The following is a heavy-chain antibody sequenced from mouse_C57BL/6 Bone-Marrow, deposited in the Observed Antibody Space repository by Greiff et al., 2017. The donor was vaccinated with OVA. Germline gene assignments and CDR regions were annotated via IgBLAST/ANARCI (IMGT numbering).Heavy chain of an antibody. Sequence: QVQLQQSGAELVKPGASVKLSCKASGYTFTSYWMHWVKQRPGHGLEWIGMIHPNSGSTNYNEKFKGKATLTVDKSSSTAYMQLSSLTSEDSAVYYCARGDGYFDVWGTGTTVTVSS. CDR3: ARGDGYFDV. CDR2: IHPNSGST. J-gene: IGHJ1*03. CDR1: GYTFTSYW. V-gene: IGHV1-64*01. D-gene: IGHD3-3*01.